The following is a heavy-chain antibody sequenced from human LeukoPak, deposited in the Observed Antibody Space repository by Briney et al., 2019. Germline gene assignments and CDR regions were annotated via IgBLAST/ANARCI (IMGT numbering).Heavy chain of an antibody. CDR2: ISYDGSNK. D-gene: IGHD2-21*02. CDR1: GFTFSSYG. Sequence: GGSLRLSCAASGFTFSSYGMHWVRQAPGKGLEWVAVISYDGSNKYYADSVKGRFTISRDNSKNTLYLQMNSLRAEDTAVYYCAKDLWAYCGGDCYTLDYWGQGTLVTVPS. V-gene: IGHV3-30*18. CDR3: AKDLWAYCGGDCYTLDY. J-gene: IGHJ4*02.